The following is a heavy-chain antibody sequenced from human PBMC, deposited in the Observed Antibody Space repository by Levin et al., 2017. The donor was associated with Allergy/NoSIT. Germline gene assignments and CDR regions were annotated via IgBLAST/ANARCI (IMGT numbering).Heavy chain of an antibody. CDR2: ISNDGSNK. CDR1: GFTFSTYG. V-gene: IGHV3-30*18. J-gene: IGHJ4*02. D-gene: IGHD3-16*01. Sequence: GESLKISCTASGFTFSTYGIHWVRQAPGKGLEWVAVISNDGSNKYYADSVKGRFTISRDNSKNTLFLQMNSLRPEDTAVYYCAKGGNAWGGFSSPYYFDYWGQGTLVTVSS. CDR3: AKGGNAWGGFSSPYYFDY.